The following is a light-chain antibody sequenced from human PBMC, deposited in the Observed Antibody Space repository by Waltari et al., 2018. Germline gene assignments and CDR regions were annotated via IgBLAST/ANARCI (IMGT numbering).Light chain of an antibody. Sequence: QSALTQPRPVSGSPGQSVTISCTGTSSYVGGYNYVPWYQHHPGKAPKLMLYDVYKRPSGVPDRFSGSKSGNTASLTISGLQVEDEADYYCCSYAGSYTLIFGGGTKLTVL. V-gene: IGLV2-11*01. CDR3: CSYAGSYTLI. J-gene: IGLJ2*01. CDR2: DVY. CDR1: SSYVGGYNY.